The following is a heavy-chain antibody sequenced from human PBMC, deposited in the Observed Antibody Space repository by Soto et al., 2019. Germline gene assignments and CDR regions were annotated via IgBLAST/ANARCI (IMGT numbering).Heavy chain of an antibody. J-gene: IGHJ5*02. CDR2: ISGSGGST. CDR1: GFTFSSYA. D-gene: IGHD4-4*01. CDR3: AKVRDYSNYVGLGWFDP. Sequence: PGGSLRLSCAASGFTFSSYAMSWVRQAPGKGLEWVSAISGSGGSTYYADSVKGRFTISRDNSKNTLYLQMNSLRAEDTAVYYCAKVRDYSNYVGLGWFDPWGQGTLVTVSS. V-gene: IGHV3-23*01.